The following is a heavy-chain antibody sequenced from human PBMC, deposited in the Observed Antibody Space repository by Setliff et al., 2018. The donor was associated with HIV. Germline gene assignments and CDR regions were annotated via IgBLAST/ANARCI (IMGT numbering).Heavy chain of an antibody. J-gene: IGHJ6*02. Sequence: PGGSLRLSCAASGFTFSSYSMNWVRQAPGKGLEWVSYISSSSSTIYYADSVKGRFTIFRDNAKNSLYLQMNSLRAEDTAVYYCARGGVTYYDILTGSSMDVWGQGTTVTVSS. D-gene: IGHD3-9*01. CDR3: ARGGVTYYDILTGSSMDV. CDR1: GFTFSSYS. CDR2: ISSSSSTI. V-gene: IGHV3-48*01.